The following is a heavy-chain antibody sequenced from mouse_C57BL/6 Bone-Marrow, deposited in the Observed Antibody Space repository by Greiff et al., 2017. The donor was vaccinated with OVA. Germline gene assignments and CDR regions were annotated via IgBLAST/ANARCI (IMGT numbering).Heavy chain of an antibody. CDR1: GYSITSGYD. D-gene: IGHD1-1*01. J-gene: IGHJ3*01. V-gene: IGHV3-1*01. CDR3: ARGQTLRGLAY. Sequence: EVKLVASGPGMVKPSQSLSLTCTVTGYSITSGYDWHWIRHFPGNKLEWMGYISYSGSTNYNPSLKSRISITHDTSKNHFFLKLNAVTTEDTATYYCARGQTLRGLAYWGQGTLVTVSA. CDR2: ISYSGST.